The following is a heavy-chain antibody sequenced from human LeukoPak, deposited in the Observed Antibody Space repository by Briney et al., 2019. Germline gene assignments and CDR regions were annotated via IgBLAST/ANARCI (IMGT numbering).Heavy chain of an antibody. D-gene: IGHD3-3*01. CDR1: GDSVSSNSAA. V-gene: IGHV6-1*01. J-gene: IGHJ4*02. Sequence: SQTLSLTCAISGDSVSSNSAAWNWVRQSPSRGLEWLGRTFHRSKWYNDYAVFVKSRITINPDTSKNQFSLQLNSVTPEDTAVYYCTRETSLRYYDFRSGWDYWGQGTLVTVSS. CDR2: TFHRSKWYN. CDR3: TRETSLRYYDFRSGWDY.